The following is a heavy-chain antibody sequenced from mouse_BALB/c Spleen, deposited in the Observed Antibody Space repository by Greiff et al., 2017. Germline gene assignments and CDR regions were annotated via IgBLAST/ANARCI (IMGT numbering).Heavy chain of an antibody. CDR2: IDPENGNT. Sequence: VQLKESGAELVRPGALVKLSCKASGFNIKDYYMHWVKQRPEQGLEWIGWIDPENGNTIYDPKFQGKASITADTSSNTAYLQLSSLTSEDTAVYYCARWDDYDEWFAYWGQGTLVTVSA. J-gene: IGHJ3*01. V-gene: IGHV14-1*02. D-gene: IGHD2-4*01. CDR3: ARWDDYDEWFAY. CDR1: GFNIKDYY.